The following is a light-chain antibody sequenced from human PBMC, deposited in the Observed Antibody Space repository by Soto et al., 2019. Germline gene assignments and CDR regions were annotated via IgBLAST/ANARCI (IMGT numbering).Light chain of an antibody. CDR3: QHQRTS. J-gene: IGKJ4*01. CDR2: GAS. V-gene: IGKV3-20*01. CDR1: QGVSSSY. Sequence: EIVLTQSPGTLSLSPGERATLSCSASQGVSSSYLAWYQQKPGQPPRLLIYGASSRATGIPDRFSGSGSGTDFTLTITRLEPEDFAGYCFQHQRTSFGGGTQVAS.